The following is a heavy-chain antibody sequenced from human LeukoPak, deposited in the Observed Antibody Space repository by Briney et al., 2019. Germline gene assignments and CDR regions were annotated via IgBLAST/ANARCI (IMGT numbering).Heavy chain of an antibody. CDR2: IGESGSGT. Sequence: GGSLRLSCEASGFTFNTCGMSWVRQAPGKGLEWVSAIGESGSGTYYADSVKGRFTISRDNSKNTLYLQMNSLRVDDTALYYCAKGVFGVNRAFDYWGQGTLVTVSS. V-gene: IGHV3-23*01. J-gene: IGHJ4*02. CDR1: GFTFNTCG. D-gene: IGHD3-16*01. CDR3: AKGVFGVNRAFDY.